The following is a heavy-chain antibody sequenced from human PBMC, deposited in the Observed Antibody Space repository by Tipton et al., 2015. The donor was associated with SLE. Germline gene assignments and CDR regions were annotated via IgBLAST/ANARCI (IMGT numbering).Heavy chain of an antibody. D-gene: IGHD2-21*01. CDR1: GGSISSYY. CDR2: IYYSGST. Sequence: TLSLTCTVSGGSISSYYWSWIRQPPGKGLEWIGDIYYSGSTNYNPSLKSRVTISVDTSKNQFSLKLSSVTAADTAVYYCARGAVLIQDNSWFDPWGQGTLVTVSS. V-gene: IGHV4-59*01. J-gene: IGHJ5*02. CDR3: ARGAVLIQDNSWFDP.